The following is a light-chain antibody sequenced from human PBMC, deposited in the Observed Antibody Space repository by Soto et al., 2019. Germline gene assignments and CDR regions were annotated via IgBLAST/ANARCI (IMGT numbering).Light chain of an antibody. Sequence: DIQMTQSPSTLSASVGDRVTITCRASQSISTWLAWYQQKPGKAPKLLIYDASSLESGVPSRFSGSGSGTEFTLTISSLQPDDFATYYCQQYNTCSPDFGPGTKVDIK. J-gene: IGKJ3*01. CDR2: DAS. CDR1: QSISTW. CDR3: QQYNTCSPD. V-gene: IGKV1-5*01.